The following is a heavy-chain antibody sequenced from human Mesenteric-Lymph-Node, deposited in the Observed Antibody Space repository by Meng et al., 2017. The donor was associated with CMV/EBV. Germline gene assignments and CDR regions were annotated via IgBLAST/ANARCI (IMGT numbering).Heavy chain of an antibody. CDR2: ISSSSSYI. CDR3: ARESSIAAAGFDY. J-gene: IGHJ4*02. CDR1: GLTFSTFT. V-gene: IGHV3-21*01. Sequence: AASGLTFSTFTRNWVRQAPGKGLEWVSSISSSSSYIYYEDSVKGRFTISRDNAKNSLYLEMNSLRAEDTAVYYCARESSIAAAGFDYWGQGTLVTVSS. D-gene: IGHD6-13*01.